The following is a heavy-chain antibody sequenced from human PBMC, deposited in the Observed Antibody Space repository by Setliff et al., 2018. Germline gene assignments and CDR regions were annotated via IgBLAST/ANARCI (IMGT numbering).Heavy chain of an antibody. CDR1: AFTFSRYA. Sequence: LRLSCAASAFTFSRYAMSWVRQAPGKGLEWVSGISWNSGSIGYADSVKGRFTISRDNAKNSLYLQMNSLRAEDTAVYYCARDVYDFRTGQAGPWGQGTLVTVSS. D-gene: IGHD3-3*01. V-gene: IGHV3-9*01. CDR2: ISWNSGSI. J-gene: IGHJ5*02. CDR3: ARDVYDFRTGQAGP.